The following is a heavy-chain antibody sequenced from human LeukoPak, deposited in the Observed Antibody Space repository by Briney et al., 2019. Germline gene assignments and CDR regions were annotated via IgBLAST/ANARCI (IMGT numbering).Heavy chain of an antibody. CDR1: GGSFSGYY. Sequence: SETLSLTCAVYGGSFSGYYWSWIRQPPGKGLEWIGEINHSGSTNYDPSLKSRVTISVGTSKNQFSLKLSSVTAADTAVYYCARAGYCSGGSCLDAFDIWGQGTMVTVSS. D-gene: IGHD2-15*01. CDR3: ARAGYCSGGSCLDAFDI. V-gene: IGHV4-34*01. CDR2: INHSGST. J-gene: IGHJ3*02.